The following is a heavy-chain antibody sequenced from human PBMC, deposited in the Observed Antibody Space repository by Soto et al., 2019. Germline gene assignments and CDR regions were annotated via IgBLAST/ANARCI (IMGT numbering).Heavy chain of an antibody. CDR3: TRDHGYGYGMDV. J-gene: IGHJ6*02. D-gene: IGHD5-12*01. Sequence: EVQLVESGGGLVQPGVSLRLSCAASGFTFSTYSMNWVRQAPGKGLEWISYITKSSRTIYYADSVKGRFTISRDNAKNTFDLQMNSLRAEDTAVSCCTRDHGYGYGMDVWGQGTTVTVS. CDR2: ITKSSRTI. V-gene: IGHV3-48*01. CDR1: GFTFSTYS.